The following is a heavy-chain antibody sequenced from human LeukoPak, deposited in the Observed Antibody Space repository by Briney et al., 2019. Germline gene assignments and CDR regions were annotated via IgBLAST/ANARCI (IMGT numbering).Heavy chain of an antibody. CDR2: LGVSVSGYGGST. CDR1: GFTFSRYA. Sequence: PGGSLRLSCAASGFTFSRYAMSWVRQAPGKGLEWVSALGVSVSGYGGSTYYADCVKGRFTIPRDNSKNTLYLQMNSLRAEDTAVYYCAPPPAAIQEFDYWGQGTLVTVSS. V-gene: IGHV3-23*01. J-gene: IGHJ4*02. D-gene: IGHD2-2*02. CDR3: APPPAAIQEFDY.